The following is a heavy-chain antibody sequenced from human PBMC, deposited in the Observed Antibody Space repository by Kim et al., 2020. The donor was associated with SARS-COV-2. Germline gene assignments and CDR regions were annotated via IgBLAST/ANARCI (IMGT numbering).Heavy chain of an antibody. CDR3: ERDHITAPLYGMDV. CDR2: IMPIFGTA. V-gene: IGHV1-69*13. D-gene: IGHD2-21*01. CDR1: GCTFSSYA. Sequence: SVKVSCKASGCTFSSYAISWVRQAPGQGLEWMGGIMPIFGTANYAQKFQGRVTITADESTSTAYMELSSLRSEDTAVYYCERDHITAPLYGMDVWGQGTTVTVSS. J-gene: IGHJ6*02.